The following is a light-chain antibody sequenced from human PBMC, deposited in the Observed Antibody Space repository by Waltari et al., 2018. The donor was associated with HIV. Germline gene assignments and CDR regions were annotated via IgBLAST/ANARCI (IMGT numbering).Light chain of an antibody. CDR3: QSADSSGTSVE. CDR2: KDS. V-gene: IGLV3-25*03. Sequence: SSELTQPPSVSVSPGQTAKITCSGDILPSQYVDWYQQKPGQAPVLIIKKDSERPSGIPERFSGSTSGTIVTLTITGVQTEDEADYYCQSADSSGTSVEFGGGTKLTVL. CDR1: ILPSQY. J-gene: IGLJ2*01.